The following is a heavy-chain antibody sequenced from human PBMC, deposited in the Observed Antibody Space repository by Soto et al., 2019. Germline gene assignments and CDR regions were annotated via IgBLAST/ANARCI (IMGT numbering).Heavy chain of an antibody. CDR3: AKPNYSNSTPYYYYYYMDV. Sequence: GGSLRLSCAASGFTFSSYAMSWVRQAPGKGLEWVSAISGSGGSTYYADSVKGRFTISRGNSKNTLYLQMNSLRAEDTAVYYCAKPNYSNSTPYYYYYYMDVWGKGTTVTVSS. CDR1: GFTFSSYA. V-gene: IGHV3-23*01. J-gene: IGHJ6*03. D-gene: IGHD4-4*01. CDR2: ISGSGGST.